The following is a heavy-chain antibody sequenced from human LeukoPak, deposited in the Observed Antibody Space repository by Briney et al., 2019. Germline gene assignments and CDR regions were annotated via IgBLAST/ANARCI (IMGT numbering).Heavy chain of an antibody. D-gene: IGHD2-2*01. Sequence: GGSLRLSCAASGLTFSSYAMSWVRQAPGKGLEWVSAISGSGGSTYYADSVRGRFTISRDNSKNTLYLQMNSLRAEDTAVYYCAKEGGVVPAAMIFDYWGQGTLVTVSS. V-gene: IGHV3-23*01. J-gene: IGHJ4*02. CDR1: GLTFSSYA. CDR3: AKEGGVVPAAMIFDY. CDR2: ISGSGGST.